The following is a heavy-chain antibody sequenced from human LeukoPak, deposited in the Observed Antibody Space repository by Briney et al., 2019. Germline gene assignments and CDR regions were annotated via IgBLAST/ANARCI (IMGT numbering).Heavy chain of an antibody. J-gene: IGHJ4*02. CDR1: GYRFTSYW. D-gene: IGHD3-22*01. CDR3: ARHRGASSGYQDY. Sequence: GASLKISCKGSGYRFTSYWIGWVRQMPGKGLEWMGIIYPGDSDTRYSPSFQGQVTISADKSISTAYLQWSSLKASDTAMYYCARHRGASSGYQDYWGQGTLVTVSS. CDR2: IYPGDSDT. V-gene: IGHV5-51*01.